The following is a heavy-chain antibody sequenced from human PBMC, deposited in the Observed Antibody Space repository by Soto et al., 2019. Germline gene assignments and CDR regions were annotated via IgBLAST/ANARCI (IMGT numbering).Heavy chain of an antibody. CDR3: PGGGRGSITIFGGVDY. D-gene: IGHD3-3*01. J-gene: IGHJ4*02. CDR1: GGSISSGGYS. CDR2: MYHSGTT. Sequence: QLQLQESGSGLVKPSQTLSLTCAVSGGSISSGGYSWSWIRQPPGKGLEWIGYMYHSGTTYYKPSLRSRVLMSVDSSKKQFSPELRAATAADTAVYYCPGGGRGSITIFGGVDYWGQGALVTASS. V-gene: IGHV4-30-2*01.